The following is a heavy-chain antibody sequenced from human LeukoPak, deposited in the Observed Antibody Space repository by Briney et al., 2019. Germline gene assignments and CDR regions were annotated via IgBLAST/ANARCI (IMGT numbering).Heavy chain of an antibody. D-gene: IGHD3-3*01. CDR1: GFTFSSYW. CDR2: IKQDGSEK. Sequence: GGSLRLSCAASGFTFSSYWMSWVRQAPGKGLEWVANIKQDGSEKYYVDSVKGRFTISRDHAKNSLYLQMNSLRAEDTAVYYCASSTTIFGVVIMPTWGQGTLVTVSS. CDR3: ASSTTIFGVVIMPT. J-gene: IGHJ5*02. V-gene: IGHV3-7*01.